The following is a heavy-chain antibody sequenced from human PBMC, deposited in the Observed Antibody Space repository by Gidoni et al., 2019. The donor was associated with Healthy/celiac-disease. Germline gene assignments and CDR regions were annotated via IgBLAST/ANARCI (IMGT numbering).Heavy chain of an antibody. V-gene: IGHV4-38-2*01. CDR3: ARASLRYCTNGVCYRDAFDI. D-gene: IGHD2-8*01. CDR2: IYHSGST. CDR1: GYSISSGYY. Sequence: QVQLQASGPGLVKPSETLSLTCAVSGYSISSGYYWGWIRQPPGKGLEWIGSIYHSGSTYYNPSLKSRVTISVDTSKNQFSLKLSSVTAADTAVYYCARASLRYCTNGVCYRDAFDIWGQGTMVTVSS. J-gene: IGHJ3*02.